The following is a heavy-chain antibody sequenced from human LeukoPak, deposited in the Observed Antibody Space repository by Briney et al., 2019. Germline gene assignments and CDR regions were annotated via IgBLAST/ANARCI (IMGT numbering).Heavy chain of an antibody. J-gene: IGHJ6*04. CDR1: GFTFSSYA. D-gene: IGHD2-15*01. Sequence: GGSLRLSCAASGFTFSSYAMSWVRPAPGKGLEWVSAISGSGGSTYYADSVKGRFTISRDNSKNTLYLQMNSLRAEDTAVYYCAKDVVVAAYYYYGMDVWGKGTTVTVSS. CDR2: ISGSGGST. CDR3: AKDVVVAAYYYYGMDV. V-gene: IGHV3-23*01.